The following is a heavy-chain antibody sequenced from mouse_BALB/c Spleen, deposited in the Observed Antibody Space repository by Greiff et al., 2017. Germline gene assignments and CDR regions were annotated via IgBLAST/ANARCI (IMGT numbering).Heavy chain of an antibody. D-gene: IGHD2-14*01. J-gene: IGHJ2*01. CDR1: GFTFSDYY. CDR3: ARAYDEGDYFDY. V-gene: IGHV5-4*02. Sequence: DVMLVESGGGLVKPGGSLKLSCAASGFTFSDYYMYWVRQTPEKRLEWVATISDGGSYTYYPDSVKGRFTISRDNAKNNLYLQMSSLKSEDTAMYYCARAYDEGDYFDYWGQGTTLTVSS. CDR2: ISDGGSYT.